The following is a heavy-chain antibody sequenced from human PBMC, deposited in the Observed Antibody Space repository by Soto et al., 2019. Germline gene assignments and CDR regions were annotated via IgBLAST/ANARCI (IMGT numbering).Heavy chain of an antibody. CDR2: IIPIFGTA. Sequence: GASVKVSCKASGGTFSSYAISWVRQAPGQGLEWMGGIIPIFGTANYAQKFQGRVTITADESTSTAFMELSSLRSEDTAVYYCASNGWELLFYYYGMDVWGQGTTVTVSS. V-gene: IGHV1-69*13. CDR3: ASNGWELLFYYYGMDV. D-gene: IGHD1-26*01. J-gene: IGHJ6*02. CDR1: GGTFSSYA.